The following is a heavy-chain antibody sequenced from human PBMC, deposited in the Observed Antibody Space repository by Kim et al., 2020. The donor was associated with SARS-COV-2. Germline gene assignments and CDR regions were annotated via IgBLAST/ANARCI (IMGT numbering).Heavy chain of an antibody. V-gene: IGHV4-31*02. Sequence: NPSLTSRVTISVDTSKNQFSLKLSSVTAADTAVYYCARDRIAAAGDGMDVWGQGTTVTVSS. D-gene: IGHD6-13*01. J-gene: IGHJ6*02. CDR3: ARDRIAAAGDGMDV.